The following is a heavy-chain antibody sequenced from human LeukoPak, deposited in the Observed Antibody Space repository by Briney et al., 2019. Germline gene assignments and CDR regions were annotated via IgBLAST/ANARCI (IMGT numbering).Heavy chain of an antibody. Sequence: SETLSLTCAVYGGSFSGYYWSWIRQPPGKGLEWIGEINHSGSTNYNPSLKSRVTISVDTSKSQFSLKLSSVTAADTAVYYCASSARYFDWLHDYWGQGTLVTVSS. J-gene: IGHJ4*02. CDR1: GGSFSGYY. D-gene: IGHD3-9*01. CDR3: ASSARYFDWLHDY. V-gene: IGHV4-34*01. CDR2: INHSGST.